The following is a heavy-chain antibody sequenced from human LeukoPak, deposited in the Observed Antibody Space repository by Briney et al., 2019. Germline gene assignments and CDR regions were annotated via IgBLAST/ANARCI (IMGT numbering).Heavy chain of an antibody. CDR2: ISTNGGTT. J-gene: IGHJ4*02. CDR3: ARGSDYDILTAYVQ. D-gene: IGHD3-9*01. Sequence: PGGSLRLSCAASGFXFNNYAMHWVRQAPGKGLEFVSSISTNGGTTYYAKSVKGSFTISRDNTKNALFLQMDSLRPEDMAVYYCARGSDYDILTAYVQWGQGALVTVSS. CDR1: GFXFNNYA. V-gene: IGHV3-64*01.